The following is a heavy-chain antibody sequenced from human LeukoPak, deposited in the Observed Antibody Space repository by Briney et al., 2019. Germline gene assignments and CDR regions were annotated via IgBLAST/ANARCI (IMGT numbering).Heavy chain of an antibody. Sequence: GGSLRLSCAASRFIFSNAWMSWVRQTPGKGLEWVGRLKSKIDGGTIDYAAPVKGRFTISRDDSKNTLYLQINSLETEDTGVYYCTTGGWYGGDFWGQGTLVTVSS. J-gene: IGHJ4*02. D-gene: IGHD6-19*01. CDR2: LKSKIDGGTI. V-gene: IGHV3-15*01. CDR3: TTGGWYGGDF. CDR1: RFIFSNAW.